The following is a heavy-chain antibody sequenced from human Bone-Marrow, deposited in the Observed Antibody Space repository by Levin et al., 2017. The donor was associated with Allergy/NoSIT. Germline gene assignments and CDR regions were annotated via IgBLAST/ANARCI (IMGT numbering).Heavy chain of an antibody. CDR1: GFTFDDFA. D-gene: IGHD7-27*01. V-gene: IGHV3-9*01. Sequence: SLKISCAASGFTFDDFAMHWVRQVPGKGLEWVSGINWNRGIIGYADSVKDRFTISRDNARNSLFLQMNSLGPEDTALYYCAKGLNWGSPNTFDGWGQGTLVTVSS. CDR2: INWNRGII. CDR3: AKGLNWGSPNTFDG. J-gene: IGHJ4*02.